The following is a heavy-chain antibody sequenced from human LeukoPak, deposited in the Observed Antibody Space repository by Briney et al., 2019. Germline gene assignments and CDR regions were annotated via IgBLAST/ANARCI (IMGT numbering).Heavy chain of an antibody. J-gene: IGHJ4*02. CDR3: ARHLFVIAARLTYYFDY. D-gene: IGHD6-6*01. Sequence: SETLSLTCTVSGGSISSSSYYWGWIRQPPGKGLEWIGSIYYSGSTYYNPSLKSRVTISVDTSKNQFSPKLSSVTAADTAVYYCARHLFVIAARLTYYFDYWGQGTLVTVSS. CDR1: GGSISSSSYY. CDR2: IYYSGST. V-gene: IGHV4-39*01.